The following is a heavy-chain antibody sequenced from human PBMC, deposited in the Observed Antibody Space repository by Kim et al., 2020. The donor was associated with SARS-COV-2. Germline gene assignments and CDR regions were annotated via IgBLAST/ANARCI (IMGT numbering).Heavy chain of an antibody. J-gene: IGHJ3*02. D-gene: IGHD6-19*01. CDR3: ARVNPIAGGWYDAFDI. CDR1: GFTLSGST. Sequence: GGSLRLSCAASGFTLSGSTVHWVRQASGKGLEWVGRIRSKANSYATAYAASVKNRFTISRDDPKNTAYLQMNSLKTEDTAVYYCARVNPIAGGWYDAFDIWGQGTMVTVSS. V-gene: IGHV3-73*01. CDR2: IRSKANSYAT.